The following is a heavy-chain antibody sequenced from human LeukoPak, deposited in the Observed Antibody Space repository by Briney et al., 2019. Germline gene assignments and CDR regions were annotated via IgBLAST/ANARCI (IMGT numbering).Heavy chain of an antibody. CDR1: GYTFTSYY. J-gene: IGHJ3*02. CDR3: ATHSGSYPGGDAFDI. D-gene: IGHD1-26*01. Sequence: ASVKVSCKASGYTFTSYYMHWVRQAPGQGLEWMGIINPSGGSTSYAQKFQGRVTMTRDMSTSTVYMELSSLRSEDTAVYYCATHSGSYPGGDAFDIWGQGTMVTVSP. V-gene: IGHV1-46*01. CDR2: INPSGGST.